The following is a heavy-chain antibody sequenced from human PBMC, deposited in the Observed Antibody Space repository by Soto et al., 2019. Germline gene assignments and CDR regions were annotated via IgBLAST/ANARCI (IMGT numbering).Heavy chain of an antibody. D-gene: IGHD3-16*01. J-gene: IGHJ6*02. CDR1: GGSISSYY. CDR2: IYYSGST. V-gene: IGHV4-59*12. Sequence: SETLSLTCTVSGGSISSYYWSWIRQPPGKGLEWIGYIYYSGSTNYNPSLKSRVTISVDTSKNQFSLKLSSVTAADTAVYYCARDGALGENYYYYGMDVWGQGTTVTVSS. CDR3: ARDGALGENYYYYGMDV.